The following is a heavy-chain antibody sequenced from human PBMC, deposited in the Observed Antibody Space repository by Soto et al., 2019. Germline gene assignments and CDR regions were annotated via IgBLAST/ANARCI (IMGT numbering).Heavy chain of an antibody. Sequence: EGSLRLSCAASGFTFSSYSMNWVRQAPGKGLEWVSSISSSSSYIYYADSVKGRFTISRDNAKNSLYLQMNSLRAEDTAVYYCARDISSSGLSDYWGQGTLVTVSS. J-gene: IGHJ4*02. V-gene: IGHV3-21*01. CDR2: ISSSSSYI. D-gene: IGHD6-6*01. CDR3: ARDISSSGLSDY. CDR1: GFTFSSYS.